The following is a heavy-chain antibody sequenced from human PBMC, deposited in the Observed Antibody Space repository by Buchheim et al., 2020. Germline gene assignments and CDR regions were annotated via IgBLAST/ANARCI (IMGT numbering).Heavy chain of an antibody. V-gene: IGHV4-34*01. Sequence: QVQLQQWGAGLLKPSETLSLTCAVYGGSFSGYYWSWIRQPPGKGLEWIGEINHSGSTNYNPSLKSRVTISVDTSKNQFSLKLGSVTAADTAVYYCASARFWSGFYTYWGQGTL. CDR3: ASARFWSGFYTY. D-gene: IGHD3-3*01. J-gene: IGHJ4*02. CDR2: INHSGST. CDR1: GGSFSGYY.